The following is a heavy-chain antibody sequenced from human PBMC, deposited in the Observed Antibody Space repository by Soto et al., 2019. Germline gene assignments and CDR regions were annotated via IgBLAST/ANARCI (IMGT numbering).Heavy chain of an antibody. V-gene: IGHV4-34*01. CDR3: AGVLIAAHRHNFDY. J-gene: IGHJ4*02. Sequence: SETLSLTCAVYGGSFSGYYWSWIRQPPGKGLEWIGEINHSGSTNYNPSRKSRVTISVDRSKNQFSLKLSSVTAAETAVYYCAGVLIAAHRHNFDYWGQGTLVAFSS. D-gene: IGHD6-13*01. CDR1: GGSFSGYY. CDR2: INHSGST.